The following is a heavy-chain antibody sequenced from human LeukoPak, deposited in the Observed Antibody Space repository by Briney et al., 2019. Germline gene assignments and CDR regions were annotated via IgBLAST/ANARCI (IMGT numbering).Heavy chain of an antibody. Sequence: PGGSLRLSCAASGFTFSSYSMNWVRQAPGKGLEWVSSISSSSSYIYYADSAKGRFTISKDNAKNSLYLQMNSLRAEDTAVYYCAREAAYYDSSGYYVYWGQGTLVTVSS. CDR3: AREAAYYDSSGYYVY. D-gene: IGHD3-22*01. V-gene: IGHV3-21*01. J-gene: IGHJ4*02. CDR2: ISSSSSYI. CDR1: GFTFSSYS.